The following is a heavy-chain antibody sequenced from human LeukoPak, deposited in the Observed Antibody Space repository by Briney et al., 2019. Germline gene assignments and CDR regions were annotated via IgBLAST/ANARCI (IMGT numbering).Heavy chain of an antibody. CDR3: ASSEYSSSSNDY. CDR1: GGSFSGYY. D-gene: IGHD6-6*01. CDR2: INHSGST. J-gene: IGHJ4*02. Sequence: SETLSLTCAVHGGSFSGYYWSWIRQPPGKGLEWIGEINHSGSTNYNPSLKSRATISVDTSKNQFSLKLSSVTAADTAVYYCASSEYSSSSNDYWGQGTLVTVSS. V-gene: IGHV4-34*01.